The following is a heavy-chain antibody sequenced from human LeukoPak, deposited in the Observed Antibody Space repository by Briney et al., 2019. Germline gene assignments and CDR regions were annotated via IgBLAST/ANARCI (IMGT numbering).Heavy chain of an antibody. CDR2: IRYDGSNK. D-gene: IGHD3-10*01. CDR3: AKAPNYYGSGSYYTLYYYYGMDV. CDR1: GFTFSSYG. J-gene: IGHJ6*02. V-gene: IGHV3-30*02. Sequence: PGGSLRLPCAASGFTFSSYGMHWVRQAPGKGLEWVAFIRYDGSNKYYADSVKGRFTISRDNSKNTLYLQMNSLRAEDTAVYYCAKAPNYYGSGSYYTLYYYYGMDVWGQGTTVTVSS.